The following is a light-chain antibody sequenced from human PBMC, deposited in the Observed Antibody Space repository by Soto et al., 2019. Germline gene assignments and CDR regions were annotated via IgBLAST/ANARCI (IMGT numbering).Light chain of an antibody. CDR3: ASWDGSLNGYV. J-gene: IGLJ1*01. Sequence: QSVLTQPPSVSETPGQRVTISCSGSSSNIGSNTVNWYQQLPGMAPKFLIYSNDQRPSGVPDRFSGSKSGTSASPAISGLQSEDEADYYCASWDGSLNGYVFGTGTKVTVL. V-gene: IGLV1-44*01. CDR2: SND. CDR1: SSNIGSNT.